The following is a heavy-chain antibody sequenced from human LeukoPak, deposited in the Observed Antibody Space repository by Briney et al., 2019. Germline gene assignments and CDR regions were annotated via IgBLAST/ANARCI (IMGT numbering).Heavy chain of an antibody. D-gene: IGHD6-13*01. CDR1: GFTFSSYW. J-gene: IGHJ4*02. CDR3: ARVERSWYGEPGPIDY. CDR2: IKQDGSEK. Sequence: GSLRLSCAASGFTFSSYWMSWVRQAPGKGLEWVANIKQDGSEKYYVDSVKGRFTISRDNAKNSLYLQMNSLRAEDTAVYYCARVERSWYGEPGPIDYWGQGTLVTVSS. V-gene: IGHV3-7*03.